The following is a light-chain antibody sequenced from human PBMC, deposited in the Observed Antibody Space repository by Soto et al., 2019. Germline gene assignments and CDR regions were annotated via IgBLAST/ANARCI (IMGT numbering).Light chain of an antibody. CDR2: DVT. V-gene: IGLV2-11*01. CDR3: CSYGGYFGV. Sequence: QSVLTPPRSVSGSPGQSVAISCTGTSSDVGGYAYVSWFQHHPGKVPKLMIYDVTKRPSGVAVRFSDSKSGNTASLTISGLQAEDEADYYCCSYGGYFGVCGGGTELTVL. J-gene: IGLJ3*02. CDR1: SSDVGGYAY.